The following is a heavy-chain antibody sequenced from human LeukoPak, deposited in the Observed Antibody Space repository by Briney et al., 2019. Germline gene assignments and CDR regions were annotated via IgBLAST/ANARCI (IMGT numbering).Heavy chain of an antibody. J-gene: IGHJ4*02. CDR3: AKDWFGELLSYYFDY. V-gene: IGHV3-23*01. CDR1: GFTVSSNY. Sequence: GGSLRLSCAASGFTVSSNYMSWVRQAPGKGLEWVSAISGSGGSTYYADSVKDRFTISRDNSKNTLYLQMNSLRAEDTAVYYCAKDWFGELLSYYFDYWGQGTLVTVSS. CDR2: ISGSGGST. D-gene: IGHD3-10*01.